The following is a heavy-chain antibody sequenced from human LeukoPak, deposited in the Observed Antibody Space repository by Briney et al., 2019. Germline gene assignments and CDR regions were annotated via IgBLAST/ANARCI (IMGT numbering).Heavy chain of an antibody. CDR3: ARAYQGWWLDP. Sequence: PSGTLSLTCTVSGGSISSDSYYWTWIRQPAGKGVEWIGRIYSSGSTSYNPSLKSRVSISVDASRYQFSLKLSSVTAADTAIYFCARAYQGWWLDPWGQGTLVTVSS. CDR1: GGSISSDSYY. J-gene: IGHJ5*02. V-gene: IGHV4-61*02. CDR2: IYSSGST. D-gene: IGHD2-15*01.